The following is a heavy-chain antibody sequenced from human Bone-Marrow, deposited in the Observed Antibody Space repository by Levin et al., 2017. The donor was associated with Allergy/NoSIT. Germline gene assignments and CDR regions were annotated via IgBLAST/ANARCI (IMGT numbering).Heavy chain of an antibody. CDR3: VKDDASGWYVGFSY. CDR1: GFTFDNYA. Sequence: PGGSLRLSCAASGFTFDNYAMHWVRQVPGKGLEWVSGISWNSDDIAYADSVRGRFIISRDNANSSLYLQMNSLRSEDTAFYYCVKDDASGWYVGFSYWGQGALVTVSS. J-gene: IGHJ4*02. D-gene: IGHD6-19*01. V-gene: IGHV3-9*01. CDR2: ISWNSDDI.